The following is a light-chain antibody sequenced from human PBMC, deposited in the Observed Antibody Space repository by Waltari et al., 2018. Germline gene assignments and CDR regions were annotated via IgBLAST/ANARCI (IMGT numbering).Light chain of an antibody. V-gene: IGLV2-14*03. CDR2: DVR. J-gene: IGLJ2*01. CDR1: SSDIGAYAF. Sequence: HSTLTQPASVSGSLGQSITISCTGTSSDIGAYAFVSWYQQHLGKAPKLIVYDVRNRPPGTSTRFSGSKSANTASLTISALQGEDEADYFCSSYGDTPILFGGGTKLTLL. CDR3: SSYGDTPIL.